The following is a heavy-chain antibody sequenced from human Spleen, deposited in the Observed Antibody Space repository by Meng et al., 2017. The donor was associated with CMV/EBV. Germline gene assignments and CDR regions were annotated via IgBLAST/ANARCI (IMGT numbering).Heavy chain of an antibody. CDR3: ARVSGDDYGDYVRRIDY. CDR1: GFTFSTYA. Sequence: GESLKISCAASGFTFSTYAMSWVRQAPGKGLEWVSGISGSGGDTYYADSVKGRFTISRDNSKNTLFLQMNSLRAEDTAVYYCARVSGDDYGDYVRRIDYWGQGTLVTVSS. CDR2: ISGSGGDT. D-gene: IGHD4-17*01. J-gene: IGHJ4*02. V-gene: IGHV3-23*01.